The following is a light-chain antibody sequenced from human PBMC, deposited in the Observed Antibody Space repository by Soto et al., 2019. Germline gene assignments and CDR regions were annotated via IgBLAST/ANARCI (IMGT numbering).Light chain of an antibody. CDR1: DVGSYGV. CDR3: SLDAGRNNYV. CDR2: DGT. V-gene: IGLV2-23*01. J-gene: IGLJ1*01. Sequence: LTQPASVSGSPGQTITISCSDVGSYGVVSWYQQHPGKVPKLMIFDGTQRPSAVSDRFAGCKSANTASLTISGLQAEDEADYYCSLDAGRNNYVFGTGTKVTVL.